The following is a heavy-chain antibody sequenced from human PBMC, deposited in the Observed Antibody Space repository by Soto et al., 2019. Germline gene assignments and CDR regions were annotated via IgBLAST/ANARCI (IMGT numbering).Heavy chain of an antibody. CDR1: GGSISSGEYY. CDR2: IYYSGST. J-gene: IGHJ4*02. D-gene: IGHD6-6*01. Sequence: TLSLTCTVSGGSISSGEYYWSWIRQPPGKGLEWIGYIYYSGSTYYNPSLKSRVTISVDTSKNQFSLKLSSVTAADTAVYYCARDFKRYSSLPGPLEYWGQGALVTVSS. CDR3: ARDFKRYSSLPGPLEY. V-gene: IGHV4-30-4*01.